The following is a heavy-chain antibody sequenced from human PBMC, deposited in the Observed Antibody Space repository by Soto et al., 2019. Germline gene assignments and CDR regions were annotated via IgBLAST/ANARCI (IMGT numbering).Heavy chain of an antibody. CDR1: GVSISIDH. V-gene: IGHV4-59*01. CDR2: IYYSGNP. CDR3: ARRDWNDAFDV. D-gene: IGHD1-1*01. Sequence: SETLSLTCTVSGVSISIDHWSWVRQPPGKGLEWIGYIYYSGNPNYNPSLKSRVTMSLDTSKNQFSLKLNSVTAADTAVYYCARRDWNDAFDVWGQGTMVNVSS. J-gene: IGHJ3*01.